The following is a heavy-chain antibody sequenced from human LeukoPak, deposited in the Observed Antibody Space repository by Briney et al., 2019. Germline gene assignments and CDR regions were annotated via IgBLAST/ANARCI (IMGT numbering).Heavy chain of an antibody. CDR2: IKYDGSEK. J-gene: IGHJ4*02. CDR1: GFTLSSYW. Sequence: GGSLRLSCAASGFTLSSYWMSWVRQAPGKGLEWVANIKYDGSEKDYVDPVKGRFTISRDNAKNSLYLQMNSLRAEDTAVYYCAGDIEAAGLFFDYWGQGTLVTVSS. CDR3: AGDIEAAGLFFDY. V-gene: IGHV3-7*01. D-gene: IGHD6-13*01.